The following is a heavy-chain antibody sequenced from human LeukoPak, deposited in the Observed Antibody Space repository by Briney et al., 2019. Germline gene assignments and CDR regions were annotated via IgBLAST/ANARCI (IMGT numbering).Heavy chain of an antibody. Sequence: GGSLRLSCAASGFTFDDYAMHWVRQAPGKGLEWVSGISWNSGSIGYADSVKGRFTISRDNAKNSLYLQMNGLRAEDTALYYCAKDILRDVPLGAFDIWGQGTMVTVSS. CDR2: ISWNSGSI. J-gene: IGHJ3*02. CDR3: AKDILRDVPLGAFDI. V-gene: IGHV3-9*01. CDR1: GFTFDDYA. D-gene: IGHD2-15*01.